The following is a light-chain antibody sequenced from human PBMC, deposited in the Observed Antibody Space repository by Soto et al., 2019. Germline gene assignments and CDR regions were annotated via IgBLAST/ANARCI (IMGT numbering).Light chain of an antibody. CDR2: AAS. V-gene: IGKV1-9*01. CDR3: QQLNSYPPWT. Sequence: DIQLTQSPSFLSASVGDRVTITCRASQGISSYLAWYQQKPGKAPKLLIYAASTLQSGVPSRFSGSGSGTEFTLTISSPQPEDFATYYCQQLNSYPPWTFGQGTNVEIK. J-gene: IGKJ1*01. CDR1: QGISSY.